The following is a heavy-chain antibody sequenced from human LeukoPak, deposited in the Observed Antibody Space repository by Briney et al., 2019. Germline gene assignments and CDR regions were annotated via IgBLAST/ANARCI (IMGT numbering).Heavy chain of an antibody. D-gene: IGHD3-22*01. CDR1: GFTFSSYS. CDR2: ISSSSSYI. V-gene: IGHV3-21*01. Sequence: PGGSLRLSCAASGFTFSSYSMNWVRQAPGKGLEWVSCISSSSSYIYYADSVKGRFTISRDNAKNSLYLQMNSLRAEDTAVYYCARDGYYDSSGYYYTDAFDIWGQGTMVTVSS. J-gene: IGHJ3*02. CDR3: ARDGYYDSSGYYYTDAFDI.